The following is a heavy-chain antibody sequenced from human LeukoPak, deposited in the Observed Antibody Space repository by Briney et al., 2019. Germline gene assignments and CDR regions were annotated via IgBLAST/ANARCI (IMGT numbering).Heavy chain of an antibody. D-gene: IGHD3-3*01. CDR1: GFTFSSYW. V-gene: IGHV3-7*01. CDR2: IKQDGSEK. J-gene: IGHJ4*02. CDR3: ARAGRGYDFWSGCSNFDY. Sequence: GGSLRLSCAASGFTFSSYWMSWVRQAPGKGLEWVANIKQDGSEKYYVDSVKGRFTISRDNAKNSLYLQMNSLRAEDTAVYYCARAGRGYDFWSGCSNFDYWGQGTLVTVSS.